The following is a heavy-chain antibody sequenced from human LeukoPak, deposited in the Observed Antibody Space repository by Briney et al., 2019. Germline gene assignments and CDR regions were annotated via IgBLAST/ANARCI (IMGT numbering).Heavy chain of an antibody. V-gene: IGHV4-34*01. CDR3: ARGRGSSGWVRRFDP. Sequence: SETLSLTCAVYGGSFSGYYWSWIRQPPGKGPEWIGEINHSGSTNYNPSLKSRVTISVDTSKNQFSLKLSSVTAADTAVYYCARGRGSSGWVRRFDPWGQGTLVTVSS. J-gene: IGHJ5*02. D-gene: IGHD6-19*01. CDR2: INHSGST. CDR1: GGSFSGYY.